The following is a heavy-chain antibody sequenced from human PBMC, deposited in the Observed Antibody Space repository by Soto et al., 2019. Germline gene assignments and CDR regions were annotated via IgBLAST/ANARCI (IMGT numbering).Heavy chain of an antibody. CDR3: ARDVRSYDFWSGIDYYYYGMDV. CDR1: GFTFSSYG. V-gene: IGHV3-33*01. D-gene: IGHD3-3*01. CDR2: IWYDGSNK. J-gene: IGHJ6*02. Sequence: PGGSLRLSCAASGFTFSSYGMHWVRQAPGKGLEWVAVIWYDGSNKYYADSVKGRFTISRDNSKNTLYLQMNSLRAEDTAVYYCARDVRSYDFWSGIDYYYYGMDVWGQGTTVTVSS.